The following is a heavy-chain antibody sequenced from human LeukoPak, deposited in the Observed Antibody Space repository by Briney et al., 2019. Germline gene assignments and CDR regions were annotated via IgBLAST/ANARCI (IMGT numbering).Heavy chain of an antibody. CDR3: ARVVDHDYGDYYLAY. J-gene: IGHJ4*02. V-gene: IGHV3-53*01. CDR1: GFTVSSND. Sequence: GGSLRLSCAASGFTVSSNDMSWVRQAPGKGLECISVIYSGGSTDYADSVKGRLTISRDNSKNTLYLQMNSLRAEDTAVYYCARVVDHDYGDYYLAYWGQGPLVTVSS. CDR2: IYSGGST. D-gene: IGHD4-17*01.